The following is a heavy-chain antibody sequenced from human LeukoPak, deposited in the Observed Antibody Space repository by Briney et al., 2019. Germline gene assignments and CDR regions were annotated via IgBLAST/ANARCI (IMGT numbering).Heavy chain of an antibody. CDR3: ARDGDYDFWSGSRYGMDV. J-gene: IGHJ6*02. CDR1: GFTFSSYG. D-gene: IGHD3-3*01. CDR2: IWFDGSNK. Sequence: GGSLRLSCAASGFTFSSYGMSWVRQAPGMGLEWVAFIWFDGSNKYYRDSLKGRFTVSRDNSKNTLYLQMNSLRAEDTAVYYCARDGDYDFWSGSRYGMDVWGQGTTVTVSS. V-gene: IGHV3-33*08.